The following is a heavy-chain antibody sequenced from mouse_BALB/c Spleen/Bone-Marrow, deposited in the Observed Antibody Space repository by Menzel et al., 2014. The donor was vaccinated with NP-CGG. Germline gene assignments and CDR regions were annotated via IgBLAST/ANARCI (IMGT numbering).Heavy chain of an antibody. J-gene: IGHJ3*01. CDR3: ANYYYGSSLFAY. V-gene: IGHV14-3*02. CDR1: GFNIKDTY. D-gene: IGHD1-1*01. CDR2: IDPANGNT. Sequence: EVQLQQSGAELVKPGASVKLSCTASGFNIKDTYMHWVKQRPEQGLEWIGRIDPANGNTKYDPKFQGKATITADTSSNTAYLQLSSLTSEDTAVYYCANYYYGSSLFAYWGQGTLDTVSA.